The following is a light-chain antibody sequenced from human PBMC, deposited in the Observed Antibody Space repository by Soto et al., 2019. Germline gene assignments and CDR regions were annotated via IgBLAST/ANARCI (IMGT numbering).Light chain of an antibody. Sequence: EIVLTQSPGTLSLSPGERATLSCRASQSVSSSYLAWYQQRPGQAPRLLIYDASSRATGIPDRFCGSGSGTDFTLTITRLEPEDFAVYYCQQYGSSPATFGPGTKVEI. J-gene: IGKJ3*01. V-gene: IGKV3-20*01. CDR2: DAS. CDR1: QSVSSSY. CDR3: QQYGSSPAT.